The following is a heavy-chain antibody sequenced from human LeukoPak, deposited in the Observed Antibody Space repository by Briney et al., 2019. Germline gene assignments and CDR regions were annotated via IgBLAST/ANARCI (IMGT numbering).Heavy chain of an antibody. V-gene: IGHV3-15*01. CDR2: IISKTDGGTT. D-gene: IGHD4-23*01. J-gene: IGHJ4*02. CDR1: GFTFSSYA. Sequence: GGSLRLSCAASGFTFSSYAMSWVRQTPGKGLEWVGRIISKTDGGTTDYAAPAKGRFTISRDDSKNTLYLQMNSLGTEDTAVYYCTTASYGGPDYWGQGTLVTVS. CDR3: TTASYGGPDY.